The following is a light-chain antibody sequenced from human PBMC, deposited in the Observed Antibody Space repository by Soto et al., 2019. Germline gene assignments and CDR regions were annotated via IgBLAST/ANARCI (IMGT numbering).Light chain of an antibody. Sequence: EIVLTQSPATLSLSPGERATLXCRASQSIVNYFGWYQHKAGEARRLLFYDASSRNTGITVRFSGSGCGKDFILTISILEPEDLAVYYCQQRSNWPTFGQGTRLEIK. CDR2: DAS. J-gene: IGKJ5*01. CDR1: QSIVNY. CDR3: QQRSNWPT. V-gene: IGKV3-11*01.